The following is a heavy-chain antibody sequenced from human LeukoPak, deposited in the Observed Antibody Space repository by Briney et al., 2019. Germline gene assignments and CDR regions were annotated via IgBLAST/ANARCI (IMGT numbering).Heavy chain of an antibody. CDR1: GYTFTSYA. D-gene: IGHD6-19*01. Sequence: GASVKVSCKAFGYTFTSYAMHWVRQAPGQRLEWMGWINAGNDNTKYSQKFQGRVTITRDTSASTAYMELSSLRYEDTAVYYCATAPRIGYSSGWFDAFDIWAQGTMVTVPS. CDR2: INAGNDNT. CDR3: ATAPRIGYSSGWFDAFDI. V-gene: IGHV1-3*01. J-gene: IGHJ3*02.